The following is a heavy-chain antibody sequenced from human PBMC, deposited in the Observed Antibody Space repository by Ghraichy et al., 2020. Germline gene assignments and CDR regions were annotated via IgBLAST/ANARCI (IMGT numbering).Heavy chain of an antibody. CDR2: INPSGGST. CDR3: ARVGGVVVTATEYYYYGMDV. J-gene: IGHJ6*02. V-gene: IGHV1-46*01. CDR1: GYTFTSYY. D-gene: IGHD2-21*02. Sequence: ASVKVSCKASGYTFTSYYMHWVRQAPGQGLEWMGIINPSGGSTSYAQKFQGRVTMTRDTSTSTVYMELSSLRSEDTAVYYCARVGGVVVTATEYYYYGMDVWGQGTTVTVSS.